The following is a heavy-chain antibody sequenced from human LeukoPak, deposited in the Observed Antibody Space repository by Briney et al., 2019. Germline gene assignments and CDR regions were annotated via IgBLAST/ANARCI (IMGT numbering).Heavy chain of an antibody. Sequence: GASLKVSCKASGGTFSNYAMSWVRQAPGQGLEWMGAVCPIFGTAHYAQKFQGRVTITAAESTSTAYIELSSLRSKDTAVYYCARDNRGERTPGWGYGGFDIWGQGPMVSVSS. CDR2: VCPIFGTA. J-gene: IGHJ3*02. CDR1: GGTFSNYA. D-gene: IGHD3-16*01. V-gene: IGHV1-69*13. CDR3: ARDNRGERTPGWGYGGFDI.